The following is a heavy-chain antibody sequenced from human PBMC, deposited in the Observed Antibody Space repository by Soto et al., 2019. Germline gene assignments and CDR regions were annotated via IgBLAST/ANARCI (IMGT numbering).Heavy chain of an antibody. CDR3: VRHVSQDVDP. J-gene: IGHJ5*02. V-gene: IGHV5-10-1*01. CDR1: GYSFPHYW. Sequence: PGESLKISCKGSGYSFPHYWLSWVRQMPGKGLEWMGRIDPSDSRTNYSPSLQGHVTMSVDKSINTAYLQWSSLKASDIAMYYCVRHVSQDVDPWGQGTLVTVSS. CDR2: IDPSDSRT.